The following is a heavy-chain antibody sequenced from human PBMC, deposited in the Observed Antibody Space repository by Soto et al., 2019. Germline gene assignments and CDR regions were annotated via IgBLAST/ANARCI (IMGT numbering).Heavy chain of an antibody. CDR1: GYTFTSYD. D-gene: IGHD1-7*01. CDR3: YVMTGTTAGSVDY. V-gene: IGHV1-8*01. Sequence: ASVKVSCKASGYTFTSYDINWVRQATGQGLEWMGWMNPNSGNTGYAQKFQGRVTMTRNTSISTAYMELSSLRSEDTAVYYCYVMTGTTAGSVDYWGQGTLVTVSS. CDR2: MNPNSGNT. J-gene: IGHJ4*02.